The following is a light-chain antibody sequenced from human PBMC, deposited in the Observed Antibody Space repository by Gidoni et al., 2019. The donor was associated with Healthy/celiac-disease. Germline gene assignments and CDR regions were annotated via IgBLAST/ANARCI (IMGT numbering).Light chain of an antibody. Sequence: DIQMTQSPSTLSASVGDRVTITCRDSQSISSWLAWYQQKPGKAPKLLIYKASSLESGVPSRFSGSGSGTEFTLTISSLQSDDFATYYCQQYNSYPTFXXXTKVEIK. CDR1: QSISSW. CDR3: QQYNSYPT. CDR2: KAS. V-gene: IGKV1-5*03. J-gene: IGKJ1*01.